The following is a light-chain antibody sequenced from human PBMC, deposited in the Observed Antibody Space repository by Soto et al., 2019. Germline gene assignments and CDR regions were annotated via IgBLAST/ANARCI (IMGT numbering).Light chain of an antibody. V-gene: IGLV1-40*01. CDR2: GNS. CDR3: SSYTTTSTVV. J-gene: IGLJ2*01. CDR1: SSNIGAHYD. Sequence: QSVLTQPPSASGAPGQRVTISCTGSSSNIGAHYDVHWYQQLPGTAPKLLIYGNSNRPSGVPDRFSGSKSGTSASLAITGLQAEDEADYYCSSYTTTSTVVFGGGTKLTVL.